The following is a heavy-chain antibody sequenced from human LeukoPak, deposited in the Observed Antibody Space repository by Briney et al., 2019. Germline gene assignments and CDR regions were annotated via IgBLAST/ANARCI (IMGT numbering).Heavy chain of an antibody. D-gene: IGHD4-17*01. V-gene: IGHV3-23*01. J-gene: IGHJ4*02. CDR1: GFTFSSYA. CDR3: AKDKRDYGDYWYYFDY. Sequence: PGGSLRLSCAASGFTFSSYAMTWVRQAPGKGLEWVSTIGGGGNSPFYADSVKGRFTISRDNSKNTLYLQMNSLRAEDTAVYYCAKDKRDYGDYWYYFDYWGQGTLVTVSS. CDR2: IGGGGNSP.